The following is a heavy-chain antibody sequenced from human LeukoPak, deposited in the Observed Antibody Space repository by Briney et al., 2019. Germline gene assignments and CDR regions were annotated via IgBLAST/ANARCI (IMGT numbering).Heavy chain of an antibody. J-gene: IGHJ4*02. CDR3: ARDYPKAVAGRQPIPGHFDY. CDR1: GYTFTSYY. CDR2: INPSGGST. V-gene: IGHV1-46*01. Sequence: ASVKVSCKASGYTFTSYYMHWVRQAPGQGLEWMGIINPSGGSTNYAQKFQGRVTMTRDTSTSTVYMELSSLRSEDTAVYYCARDYPKAVAGRQPIPGHFDYWGQGTLVTVSS. D-gene: IGHD6-19*01.